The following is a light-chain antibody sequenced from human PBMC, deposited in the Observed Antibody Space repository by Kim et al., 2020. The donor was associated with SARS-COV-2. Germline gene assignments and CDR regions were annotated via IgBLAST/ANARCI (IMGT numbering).Light chain of an antibody. V-gene: IGKV3-20*01. CDR3: QQYGNSPFT. CDR2: GAS. J-gene: IGKJ3*01. CDR1: QSVYSSF. Sequence: EIVLTQSPGTLSLSPGESATLSCRASQSVYSSFLAWYQHKPGQAPRLLIYGASSRATGIPERFSGSGSGADFILTIRRLEPEDFAVYYCQQYGNSPFTFGPGTKVDIK.